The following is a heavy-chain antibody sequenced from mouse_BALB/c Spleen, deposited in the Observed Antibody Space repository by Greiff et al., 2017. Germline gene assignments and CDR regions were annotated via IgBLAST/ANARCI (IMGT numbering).Heavy chain of an antibody. V-gene: IGHV1-14*01. CDR3: ARDYYGSSYGTYFDY. Sequence: EVQLQQSGPELVKPGASVKMSCKASGYTFTSYVMHWVKQKPGQGLEWIGYINPYNDGTKYNEKFKGKATLTSDKSSSTAYMELSSLTSEDSAVYYCARDYYGSSYGTYFDYWGQGTTLTVSS. CDR1: GYTFTSYV. J-gene: IGHJ2*01. D-gene: IGHD1-1*01. CDR2: INPYNDGT.